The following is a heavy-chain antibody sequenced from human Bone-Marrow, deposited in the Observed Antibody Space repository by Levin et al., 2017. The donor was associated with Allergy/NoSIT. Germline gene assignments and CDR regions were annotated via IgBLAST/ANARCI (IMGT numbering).Heavy chain of an antibody. CDR1: GFIFRTYG. D-gene: IGHD6-13*01. Sequence: GGSLRLSCAASGFIFRTYGMHWVRQAPGKGLEWVAVISYDGSNKYYGDSVKGRFTISRDNSKNTLYLQMNSLRAEDTAIYYCATPHPSSSSWNYFDYWGQGTLVTVSS. CDR3: ATPHPSSSSWNYFDY. CDR2: ISYDGSNK. V-gene: IGHV3-30*03. J-gene: IGHJ4*02.